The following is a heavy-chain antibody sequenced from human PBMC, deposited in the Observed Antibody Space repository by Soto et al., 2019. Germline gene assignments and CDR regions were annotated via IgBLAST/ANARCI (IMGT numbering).Heavy chain of an antibody. CDR3: ARALRGDCSGGSCYSGFDP. Sequence: EVQLVESGGGLVQPGGSLRLSCAASGFTFSSYWMSWVRQAPGKGLEWVANIKQDGSEKYYVDSVKGRFTISRDNAEKSLYLQMNSLRAEDTAVYYCARALRGDCSGGSCYSGFDPWGQGTLVTVSS. J-gene: IGHJ5*02. CDR1: GFTFSSYW. D-gene: IGHD2-15*01. V-gene: IGHV3-7*01. CDR2: IKQDGSEK.